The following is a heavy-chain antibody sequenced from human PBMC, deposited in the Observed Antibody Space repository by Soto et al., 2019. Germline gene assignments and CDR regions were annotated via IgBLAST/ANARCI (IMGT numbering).Heavy chain of an antibody. CDR3: ARIRRPYCGGDCYSVSGFDP. CDR1: GGTFSSYA. J-gene: IGHJ5*02. V-gene: IGHV1-69*06. D-gene: IGHD2-21*02. CDR2: IIPIFGTA. Sequence: ASVKVSCKASGGTFSSYAISWVRQAPGQGLEWMGGIIPIFGTANYAQKFQGRVTITADKSTSTAYMELSSLRSEDTAVYYCARIRRPYCGGDCYSVSGFDPWGQGTLVTVSS.